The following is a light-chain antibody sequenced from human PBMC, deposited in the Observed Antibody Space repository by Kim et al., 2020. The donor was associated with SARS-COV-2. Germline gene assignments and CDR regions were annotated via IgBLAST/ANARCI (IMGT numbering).Light chain of an antibody. CDR2: DVT. CDR1: RSDVGGYNY. Sequence: QSVLTQPASVSGSPGQSITISCTGTRSDVGGYNYVSWYQQHPDKAPKLIIYDVTQRASGISDRFSGSKSANTASLTISGLQTEDEADYYCSSQTSSLTVVFGGGTQLTVL. CDR3: SSQTSSLTVV. V-gene: IGLV2-14*01. J-gene: IGLJ2*01.